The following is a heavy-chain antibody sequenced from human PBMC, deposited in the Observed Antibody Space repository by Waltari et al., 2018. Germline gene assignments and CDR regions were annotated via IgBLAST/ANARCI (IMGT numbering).Heavy chain of an antibody. V-gene: IGHV4-39*07. Sequence: QLQLQESGPGLVKPSETLSLTCTVPGGSISSSSYYWGWIRQPPGKGLEWIGSIYYSGSTYYNPTVKSRGTISLDTSKNQFSLKLSSVTAADTAVYYCARHRDYGGNSAYAFDIWGQGTMVTVSS. J-gene: IGHJ3*02. CDR1: GGSISSSSYY. D-gene: IGHD4-17*01. CDR2: IYYSGST. CDR3: ARHRDYGGNSAYAFDI.